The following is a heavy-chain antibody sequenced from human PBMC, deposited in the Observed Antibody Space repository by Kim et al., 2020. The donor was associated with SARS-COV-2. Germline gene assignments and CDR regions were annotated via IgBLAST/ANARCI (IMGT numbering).Heavy chain of an antibody. CDR3: AREVRYCSSTSCYETAYYFDY. CDR2: INPSGGST. J-gene: IGHJ4*02. CDR1: GYTFTSYY. D-gene: IGHD2-2*01. V-gene: IGHV1-46*01. Sequence: ASVKVSCKASGYTFTSYYMHWVRQAPGQGLEWMGIINPSGGSTSYAQKFQGRVTMTRDTSTSTVYMELSSLRSEDTAVYYCAREVRYCSSTSCYETAYYFDYWGQGTLVTVSS.